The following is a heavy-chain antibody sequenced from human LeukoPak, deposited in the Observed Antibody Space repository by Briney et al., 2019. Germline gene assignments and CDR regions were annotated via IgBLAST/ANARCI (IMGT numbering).Heavy chain of an antibody. V-gene: IGHV4-59*08. CDR1: GGAITNYY. Sequence: SETLSLTCGVSGGAITNYYWNWIRQPPGKGLEWIGYIYYSGSTDYNPSLKSRVTISVDTSKNQISLKLSSVTAADTAVYYCARPGVGSGRYGAFDIWGQGTMVTVSS. CDR3: ARPGVGSGRYGAFDI. CDR2: IYYSGST. J-gene: IGHJ3*02. D-gene: IGHD5-18*01.